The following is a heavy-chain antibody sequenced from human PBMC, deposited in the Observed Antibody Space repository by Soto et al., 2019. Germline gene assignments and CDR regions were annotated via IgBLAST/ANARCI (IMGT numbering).Heavy chain of an antibody. CDR2: INPSGGST. CDR3: ARARIASASGTNYGMDV. D-gene: IGHD6-25*01. Sequence: GASVKVSCKASGYTFTRYYMHWVRQAPGQGLEWMGIINPSGGSTSYAQKFQGRVTMTRDTSTSTVYMELSSLRSEDTAVYYCARARIASASGTNYGMDVWGKGSKVTVDS. J-gene: IGHJ6*04. V-gene: IGHV1-46*01. CDR1: GYTFTRYY.